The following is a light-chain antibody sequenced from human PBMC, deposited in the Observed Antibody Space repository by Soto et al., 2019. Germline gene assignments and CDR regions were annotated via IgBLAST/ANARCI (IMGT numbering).Light chain of an antibody. J-gene: IGKJ5*01. CDR3: QQYDAWPPIT. CDR2: LTS. V-gene: IGKV3D-15*01. CDR1: RTIAGN. Sequence: EVVMTQSPGTLSASPGERATLSCRASRTIAGNVAWYQQKPGQAPRLLIFLTSTRAIGVPDRFSGGGSGTEFTLTISSLQSEDFAVYYCQQYDAWPPITFGQGTRLEVK.